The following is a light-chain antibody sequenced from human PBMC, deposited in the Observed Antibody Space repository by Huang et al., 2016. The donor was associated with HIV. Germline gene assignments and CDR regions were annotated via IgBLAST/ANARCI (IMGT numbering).Light chain of an antibody. V-gene: IGKV4-1*01. CDR2: WAS. CDR1: QSVLSTSNNKNY. CDR3: QQYYTTPG. J-gene: IGKJ1*01. Sequence: EIAMTQSPASLAVSLGERATITCMSSQSVLSTSNNKNYLAWYQQKSGRPPSLLIYWASTRESGVPDRFRGSGSATQFTLTISNLQAEDVALYFCQQYYTTPGFGQETYVEI.